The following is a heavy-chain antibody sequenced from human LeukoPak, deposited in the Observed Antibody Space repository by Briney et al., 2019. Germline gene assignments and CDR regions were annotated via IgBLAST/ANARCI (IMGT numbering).Heavy chain of an antibody. J-gene: IGHJ4*02. CDR3: VSFYETY. Sequence: GGSLRLSCAASRFTFDDHTMHWVRQVPGKGLVWVSHINSDGSWTSYADSVKGRFTISKDNAKNTVYLQMNSLRAEDTAVYYCVSFYETYWGRGTLVTVSS. D-gene: IGHD2/OR15-2a*01. CDR1: RFTFDDHT. V-gene: IGHV3-74*01. CDR2: INSDGSWT.